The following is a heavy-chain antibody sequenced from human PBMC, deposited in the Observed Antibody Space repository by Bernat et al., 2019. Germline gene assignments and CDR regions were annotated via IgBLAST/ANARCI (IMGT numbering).Heavy chain of an antibody. CDR1: AGSISSSSYY. J-gene: IGHJ4*02. CDR2: TSYSGST. V-gene: IGHV4-39*01. Sequence: QLQLQESGPGLVKPSETLSLTCTVSAGSISSSSYYWGWIRQPPGKGLEWIGGTSYSGSTYYNPSLKSRVTISVDTSKNKFSLKLSSMSAADAAVYYYARSNGGSGYPSRIDYWGQGTLVTVSS. D-gene: IGHD3-22*01. CDR3: ARSNGGSGYPSRIDY.